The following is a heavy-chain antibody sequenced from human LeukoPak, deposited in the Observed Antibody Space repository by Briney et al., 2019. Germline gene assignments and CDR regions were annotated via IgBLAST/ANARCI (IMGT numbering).Heavy chain of an antibody. J-gene: IGHJ4*02. CDR2: IYHSGST. CDR1: GGSISSSSYY. Sequence: SETLSLTCTVSGGSISSSSYYWGWIRQPPGKGLEWIGEIYHSGSTNYNPSLKSRVTISVDKSKNQFSLKLSSVTAADTAVYYCASTQDGDYVFDYWGQGTLVTVSS. CDR3: ASTQDGDYVFDY. V-gene: IGHV4-39*07. D-gene: IGHD4-17*01.